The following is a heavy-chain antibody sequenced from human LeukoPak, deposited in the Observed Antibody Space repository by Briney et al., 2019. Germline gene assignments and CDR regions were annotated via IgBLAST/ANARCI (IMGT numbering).Heavy chain of an antibody. Sequence: PSETLSLTCAVYGGSISGYYWSWIRQPPGKGLEWVGENHYTGGTSYNPSLKSRATISIDTSKNQLSLKLSSVTAADTAVYYCARGNILSGYCFDFWGQGALVTVSS. V-gene: IGHV4-34*01. CDR3: ARGNILSGYCFDF. CDR1: GGSISGYY. D-gene: IGHD3-9*01. J-gene: IGHJ4*02. CDR2: NHYTGGT.